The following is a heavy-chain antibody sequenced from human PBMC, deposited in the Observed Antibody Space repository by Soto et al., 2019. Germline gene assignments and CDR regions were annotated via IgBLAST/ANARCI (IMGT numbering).Heavy chain of an antibody. D-gene: IGHD3-10*01. CDR1: GFTFSSYD. CDR2: ISSCGRTI. V-gene: IGHV3-48*03. J-gene: IGHJ4*02. Sequence: EVQLVESGGGLIQPGGSLRLSFAASGFTFSSYDMSLVRQAPGKRLGWDSYISSCGRTIYHADSVEGQFTMSRDNAKNSVYLQMNSLGAEDTAVYYCVRRSLVRGIILIWVNVYFDYWGQGTLVTVSS. CDR3: VRRSLVRGIILIWVNVYFDY.